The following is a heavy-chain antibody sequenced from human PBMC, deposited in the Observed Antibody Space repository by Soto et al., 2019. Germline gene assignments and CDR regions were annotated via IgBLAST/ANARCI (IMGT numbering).Heavy chain of an antibody. J-gene: IGHJ4*02. CDR2: IYYSGST. D-gene: IGHD2-2*01. V-gene: IGHV4-39*01. CDR1: GGSISSSSYY. Sequence: SETLSLTCTVSGGSISSSSYYWGWIRQPPGKGLEWIGSIYYSGSTYYNPSLKSRVTISVDTSKNQFSLKLSSATAADTAVYYCAGLWPVDQLLLGYFDYWGQGTLVTV. CDR3: AGLWPVDQLLLGYFDY.